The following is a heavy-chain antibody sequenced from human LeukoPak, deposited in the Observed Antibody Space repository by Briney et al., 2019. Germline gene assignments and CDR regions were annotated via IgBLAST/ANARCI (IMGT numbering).Heavy chain of an antibody. Sequence: SETLSLTCAVYGGSFSGYYWSWIRQPPGKGLEWIGEINHSGSTNYNPSLKSRVTISVDTSKNQFSLKLSSVTAADTAVYYCARGLSPTSYYYYMDVWGKGTTVTVSS. V-gene: IGHV4-34*01. CDR1: GGSFSGYY. CDR2: INHSGST. D-gene: IGHD2/OR15-2a*01. CDR3: ARGLSPTSYYYYMDV. J-gene: IGHJ6*03.